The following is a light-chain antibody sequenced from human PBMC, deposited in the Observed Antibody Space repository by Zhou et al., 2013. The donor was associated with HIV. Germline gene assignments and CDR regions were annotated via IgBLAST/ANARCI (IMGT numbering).Light chain of an antibody. CDR3: QQYGSSPPYT. J-gene: IGKJ2*01. CDR2: ETS. CDR1: QSVSSN. V-gene: IGKV3-20*01. Sequence: EVVMTQSPATLSVSPGERATVSCRASQSVSSNLAWYQQKPGQAPRLLIYETSTRATGIPDRFSGSGSGTDFTLTISRMEPEDFAVYYCQQYGSSPPYTFGQGTKLEIK.